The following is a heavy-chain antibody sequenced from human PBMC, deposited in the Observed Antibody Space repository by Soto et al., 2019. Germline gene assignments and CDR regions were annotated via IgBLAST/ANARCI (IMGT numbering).Heavy chain of an antibody. D-gene: IGHD2-2*02. J-gene: IGHJ6*02. CDR2: ISSRSDI. Sequence: GGSLRLSCEGSGLTFSTYSMYWVRQAPGKGLEWVSSISSRSDIYYADSVKGRFTISRDNAKNSVSLQMNSLRAEDTAVYYCAREYTAWPLAYGLDVWGQGTTVTVSS. CDR1: GLTFSTYS. CDR3: AREYTAWPLAYGLDV. V-gene: IGHV3-21*01.